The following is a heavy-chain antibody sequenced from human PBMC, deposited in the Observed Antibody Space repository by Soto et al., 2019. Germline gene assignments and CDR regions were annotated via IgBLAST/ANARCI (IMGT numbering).Heavy chain of an antibody. V-gene: IGHV4-31*03. CDR1: GGSISSGGYY. J-gene: IGHJ4*02. Sequence: SETLSLTCTVSGGSISSGGYYWSWIRQHPGKGLEWIGYIYYSGSTYYNPSLKSRVTISVDTSKNQFSLKLSSVTAADTAVYYCARRSRFLESNFDYWGQGTLVTVSS. CDR3: ARRSRFLESNFDY. D-gene: IGHD3-3*01. CDR2: IYYSGST.